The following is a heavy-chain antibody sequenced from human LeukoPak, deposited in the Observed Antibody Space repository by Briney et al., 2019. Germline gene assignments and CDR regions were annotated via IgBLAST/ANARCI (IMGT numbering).Heavy chain of an antibody. CDR3: ARDDYFYYYMDV. CDR2: ISSSGSTI. J-gene: IGHJ6*03. CDR1: GFTFSDYY. V-gene: IGHV3-11*01. Sequence: GGFLRLSCAASGFTFSDYYMSWIRQAPGKGLEWVSYISSSGSTIYYADSVKGRFTISRDNAKNSLYLQMNSLRAEDTAVYYCARDDYFYYYMDVWGKGTTVTVSS.